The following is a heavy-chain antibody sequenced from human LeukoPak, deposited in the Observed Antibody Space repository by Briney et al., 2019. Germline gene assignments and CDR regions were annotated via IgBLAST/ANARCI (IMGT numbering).Heavy chain of an antibody. D-gene: IGHD2-15*01. V-gene: IGHV3-11*01. J-gene: IGHJ3*02. CDR1: GFTFSDYY. CDR2: ISSSGSTI. CDR3: ASRVVAATPFI. Sequence: PGGSLRLSCAASGFTFSDYYMSWIRQVPGKGLEWVSYISSSGSTICFADSVKGRFTISRDNAKNSLYLQMNSLRAEDTAAYYCASRVVAATPFIWGQGTMVAVSS.